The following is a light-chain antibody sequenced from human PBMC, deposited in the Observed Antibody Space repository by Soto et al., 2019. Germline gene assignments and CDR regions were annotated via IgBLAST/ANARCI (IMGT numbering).Light chain of an antibody. CDR1: QSGSTR. J-gene: IGKJ1*01. CDR3: QQYSDYWT. Sequence: DIHLTQYPYSLSASVRDRVTIICRASQSGSTRLAWYQQKPGKAPKVLIYDASSWAGGVPSRFTGSGSGTEFTLTSNSLQPDDFATYYCQQYSDYWTFGQGTKVDIK. V-gene: IGKV1-5*02. CDR2: DAS.